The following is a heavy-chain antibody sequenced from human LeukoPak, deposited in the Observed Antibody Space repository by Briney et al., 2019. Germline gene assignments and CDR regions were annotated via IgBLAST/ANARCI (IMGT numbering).Heavy chain of an antibody. CDR1: GFTVSSNY. D-gene: IGHD2/OR15-2a*01. CDR3: ARSSFPTFPLFDY. J-gene: IGHJ4*02. Sequence: GGSLRLSCAASGFTVSSNYMSWVRQAPGKGLEWVSVIYSGGSTYYADSVKGRFTISRDNSKNTLYLQMNSLRAEDTAVYHCARSSFPTFPLFDYWGQGTLVTVSS. CDR2: IYSGGST. V-gene: IGHV3-66*02.